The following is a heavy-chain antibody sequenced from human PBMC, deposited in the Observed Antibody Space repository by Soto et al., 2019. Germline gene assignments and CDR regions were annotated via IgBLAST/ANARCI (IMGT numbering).Heavy chain of an antibody. J-gene: IGHJ5*02. D-gene: IGHD4-17*01. Sequence: QVQLVQSGAEVKKPGASVKVSCKAAGYTFTSYGISWVRQAPGQGLEWMGWISAYNGNTNYAQKLQGRVTMTTDTSTSTAYMELRSLRSDDTAVYYCARDATTVVTSGWFDPWGQGTLVTVSS. CDR2: ISAYNGNT. CDR1: GYTFTSYG. CDR3: ARDATTVVTSGWFDP. V-gene: IGHV1-18*01.